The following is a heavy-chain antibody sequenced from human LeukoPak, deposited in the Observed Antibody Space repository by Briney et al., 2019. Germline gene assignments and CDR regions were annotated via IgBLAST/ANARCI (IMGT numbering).Heavy chain of an antibody. CDR3: AKEGAITMVRGVLDY. J-gene: IGHJ4*02. CDR2: IRYDGSNK. V-gene: IGHV3-30*02. Sequence: PGGSLRLSCAASGFTFSSYGMHWVRQAPGKGLEWVAFIRYDGSNKYYADSVKGRFTISRDNSKNTLFLQMTSLRVEDTAVYYCAKEGAITMVRGVLDYWGQGTLVTVSS. CDR1: GFTFSSYG. D-gene: IGHD3-10*01.